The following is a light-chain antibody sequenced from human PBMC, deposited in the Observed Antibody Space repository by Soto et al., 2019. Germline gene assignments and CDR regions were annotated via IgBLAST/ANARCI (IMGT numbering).Light chain of an antibody. CDR1: QSVTSN. J-gene: IGKJ3*01. Sequence: EIVMTQSPGTLSLSPGERATLSCRASQSVTSNLAWYQQNPGQAPRLLIYGASTRASGVPARFSGSGSGTEFTLTISSLQSEDFAVYYCQQYNNWPFTFGPGTKVDIK. CDR2: GAS. V-gene: IGKV3-15*01. CDR3: QQYNNWPFT.